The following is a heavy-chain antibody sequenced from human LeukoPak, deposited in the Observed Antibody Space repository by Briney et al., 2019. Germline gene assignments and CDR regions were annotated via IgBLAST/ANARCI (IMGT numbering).Heavy chain of an antibody. V-gene: IGHV4-59*01. CDR3: AREVVAAAGTDAFDI. Sequence: SETLSLTCTVSGGSISSYCWSWIRQPPGKGLEWIGYIYYSGSTNYNPSLKSRVTISVDTSKNQFSLKLSSVIAAGTAVYYCAREVVAAAGTDAFDIWGQGTMVTVSS. CDR2: IYYSGST. J-gene: IGHJ3*02. D-gene: IGHD6-13*01. CDR1: GGSISSYC.